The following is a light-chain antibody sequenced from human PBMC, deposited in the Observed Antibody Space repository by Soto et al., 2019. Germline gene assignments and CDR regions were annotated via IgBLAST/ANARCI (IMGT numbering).Light chain of an antibody. V-gene: IGKV3D-15*01. CDR1: QSVADY. J-gene: IGKJ1*01. CDR3: QQYDKVPQT. CDR2: GST. Sequence: EIVLTQSPATLSLSPGERATLSCRASQSVADYLAWYQQKPGQAPKLLIYGSTNRATGIPARFSGSGSGTEFTLTISSLQSEDLAVYYCQQYDKVPQTFGQGTKVDIK.